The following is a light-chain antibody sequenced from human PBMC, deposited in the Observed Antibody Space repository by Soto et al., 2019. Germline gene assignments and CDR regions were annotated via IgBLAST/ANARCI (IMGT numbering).Light chain of an antibody. CDR3: QQYNNWPPIT. J-gene: IGKJ5*01. CDR2: GAS. CDR1: QSVSSN. V-gene: IGKV3-15*01. Sequence: EIVMTQSPATLSVSPGERATLSCRASQSVSSNLAWYQQKPGQAPRLLIYGASTRATGIPARFSGSGSGTEFTLTISRRQSEDFAVDYCQQYNNWPPITFGQGTRLEMK.